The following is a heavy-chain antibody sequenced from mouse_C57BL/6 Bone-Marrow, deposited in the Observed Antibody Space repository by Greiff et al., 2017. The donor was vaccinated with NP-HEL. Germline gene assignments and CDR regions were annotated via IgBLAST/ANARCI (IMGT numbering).Heavy chain of an antibody. V-gene: IGHV1-19*01. CDR2: INPYNGGT. CDR3: AIPYYRYSMDY. Sequence: EVKLQESGPVLVKPGASVKMSCKASGYTFTDYYMNWVKQSHGKSLEWIGVINPYNGGTSYNQKFKGKATLTVDKSSSTAYMELNSLTSEDSAVYYCAIPYYRYSMDYWGQGTSVTVSS. J-gene: IGHJ4*01. CDR1: GYTFTDYY. D-gene: IGHD2-12*01.